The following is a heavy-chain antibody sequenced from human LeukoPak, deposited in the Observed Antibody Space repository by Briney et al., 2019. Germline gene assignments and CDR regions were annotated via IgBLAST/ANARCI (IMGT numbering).Heavy chain of an antibody. CDR2: INAGNGNT. J-gene: IGHJ4*02. Sequence: GASVKVSCKASGYTFTSYAMYWVRQAPGQRLEWMGWINAGNGNTKYSQKFQGRVTITRDTSASTAYMELSSLRSEDTAVYYCARVFYGSGSYYNYFDYWGQGTLVTVSS. V-gene: IGHV1-3*01. D-gene: IGHD3-10*01. CDR3: ARVFYGSGSYYNYFDY. CDR1: GYTFTSYA.